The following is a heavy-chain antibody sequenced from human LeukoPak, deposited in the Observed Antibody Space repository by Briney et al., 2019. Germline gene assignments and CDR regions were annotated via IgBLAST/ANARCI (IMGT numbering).Heavy chain of an antibody. V-gene: IGHV3-48*01. CDR2: ISSSSSTI. D-gene: IGHD2-2*01. CDR1: GFTFSSYS. J-gene: IGHJ4*02. CDR3: ARGWAGGYCSSTSCSPFDY. Sequence: GGSLRLSCAASGFTFSSYSINWVRQAPGKGLEWVSYISSSSSTIYYADSVKGRFTISRDNAKNSLYLQMNSLRAEDTAVYYCARGWAGGYCSSTSCSPFDYWGQGTLVTVSS.